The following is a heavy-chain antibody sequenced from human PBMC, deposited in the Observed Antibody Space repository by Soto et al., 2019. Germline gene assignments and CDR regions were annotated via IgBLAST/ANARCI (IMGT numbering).Heavy chain of an antibody. CDR1: GDSISTYY. J-gene: IGHJ5*01. D-gene: IGHD3-22*01. CDR2: IYYTGNT. Sequence: PPESLSLPCTVSGDSISTYYWSWIRQPPGQGLEWISYIYYTGNTYYNPSLKNRVNISMDTSKNQFSLKLSSVTAADTAVYYCARYSYDSSGYYYGWFDXWGQGTPATVSX. CDR3: ARYSYDSSGYYYGWFDX. V-gene: IGHV4-59*01.